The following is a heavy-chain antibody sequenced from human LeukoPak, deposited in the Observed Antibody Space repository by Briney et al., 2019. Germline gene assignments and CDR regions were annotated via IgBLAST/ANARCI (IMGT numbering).Heavy chain of an antibody. CDR1: GGSISSDGYY. CDR3: ARGVGAHVAPAAIPPFDY. Sequence: SETLSLTCTVSGGSISSDGYYWSWIRQHPGKGLDWIGYIHYSGSTYYNPSLKSRLTISVDTSKNQFSLKLSSVTAADTAVYYCARGVGAHVAPAAIPPFDYWGQGTLVTVSS. D-gene: IGHD2-2*01. CDR2: IHYSGST. V-gene: IGHV4-31*03. J-gene: IGHJ4*02.